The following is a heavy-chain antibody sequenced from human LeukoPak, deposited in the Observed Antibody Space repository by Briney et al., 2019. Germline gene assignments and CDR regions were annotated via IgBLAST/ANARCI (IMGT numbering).Heavy chain of an antibody. J-gene: IGHJ3*02. CDR3: AREGRVPTKVPDAFDI. CDR1: GGSLYNYY. Sequence: SETLSLTCTVSGGSLYNYYWSWIRQPPGKGLEWIGYIYYSGSTNYNPSLRSRVTISVDTSKNQFSLRLSSVTAADTAMYYCAREGRVPTKVPDAFDIWGQGTMVTVSS. D-gene: IGHD4/OR15-4a*01. V-gene: IGHV4-59*01. CDR2: IYYSGST.